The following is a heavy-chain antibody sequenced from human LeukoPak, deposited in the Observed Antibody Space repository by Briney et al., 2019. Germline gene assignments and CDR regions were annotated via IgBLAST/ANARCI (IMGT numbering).Heavy chain of an antibody. CDR2: IYYGGNT. Sequence: PSETLSLTCTVSGGSISTSSYYWGWIRQPPGKGLEWVGSIYYGGNTFYNPSLKSRVSISVDTSKNQFSLKLSSVTAADTAVYYCARHWFSGSYPYYFDYWGQGTLVTVSS. J-gene: IGHJ4*02. CDR3: ARHWFSGSYPYYFDY. CDR1: GGSISTSSYY. D-gene: IGHD1-26*01. V-gene: IGHV4-39*01.